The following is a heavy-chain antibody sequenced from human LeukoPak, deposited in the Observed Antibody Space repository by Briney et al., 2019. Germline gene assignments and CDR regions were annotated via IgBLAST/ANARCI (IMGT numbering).Heavy chain of an antibody. CDR1: GFTFSNYW. CDR2: IKQDGSEK. CDR3: ARGKRMLDDFDI. Sequence: PGGSLRLSCAASGFTFSNYWMSWVRQAPGKGLEWVANIKQDGSEKYYVDSVRGRFTISRDNAKNSLYLQMNSLRAGDTAVYYWARGKRMLDDFDIWGQGTMVTVSS. V-gene: IGHV3-7*01. J-gene: IGHJ3*02. D-gene: IGHD2-8*01.